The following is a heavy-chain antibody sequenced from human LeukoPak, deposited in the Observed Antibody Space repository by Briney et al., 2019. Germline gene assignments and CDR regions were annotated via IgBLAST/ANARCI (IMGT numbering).Heavy chain of an antibody. CDR1: YX. V-gene: IGHV3-48*01. J-gene: IGHJ4*02. Sequence: YXMXWVRQAPGXGLEWVSYISSSSSTIYYADSVKGRFTISRDNAKNSLYLQMNSLRAEDTAVYYCARDPPYYYGSGSYYFDYWGQGTLVTVSS. CDR3: ARDPPYYYGSGSYYFDY. CDR2: ISSSSSTI. D-gene: IGHD3-10*01.